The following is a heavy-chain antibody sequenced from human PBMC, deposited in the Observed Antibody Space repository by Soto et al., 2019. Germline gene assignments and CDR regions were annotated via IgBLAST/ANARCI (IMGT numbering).Heavy chain of an antibody. D-gene: IGHD6-13*01. CDR2: INAGNGNT. CDR3: AIGRYSNTWYYAFDY. V-gene: IGHV1-3*01. CDR1: GYTFTSYA. Sequence: ASVKVSCKASGYTFTSYAMHWVRQAPGQRLEWIGWINAGNGNTKYSQNIQGRVTITRDTSASTAYIEMSSLRSENTAVYYCAIGRYSNTWYYAFDYWGQGTLVTVSS. J-gene: IGHJ4*02.